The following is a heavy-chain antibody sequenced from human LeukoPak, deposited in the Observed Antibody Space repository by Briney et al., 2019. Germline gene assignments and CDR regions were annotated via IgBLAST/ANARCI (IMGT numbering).Heavy chain of an antibody. Sequence: ESLKISCKGSGYNFSNYWIGWVRQMPGKGLEWMGIIYPSDSDTRYSPSFQGQVTISADKSINTAYLQWSSLKASDTAMYYCARVYYDTSGQFYNWFDPWGQGTLVTVSS. CDR1: GYNFSNYW. CDR3: ARVYYDTSGQFYNWFDP. CDR2: IYPSDSDT. V-gene: IGHV5-51*01. D-gene: IGHD3-22*01. J-gene: IGHJ5*02.